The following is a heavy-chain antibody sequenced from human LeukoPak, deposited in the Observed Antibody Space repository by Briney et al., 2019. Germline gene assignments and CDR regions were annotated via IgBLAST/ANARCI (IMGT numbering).Heavy chain of an antibody. CDR1: GFTFSSYA. CDR2: ISGSGGGT. CDR3: AKDLDGSGYCYYYYGMDV. D-gene: IGHD3-22*01. Sequence: PGGSLRLSCAASGFTFSSYAVSWVRQAPGKGLEWVSAISGSGGGTYYADSVKGRFTISRDNSKNTLYLQMNSLRAEDTAVYYCAKDLDGSGYCYYYYGMDVWGQGTTVTVSS. J-gene: IGHJ6*02. V-gene: IGHV3-23*01.